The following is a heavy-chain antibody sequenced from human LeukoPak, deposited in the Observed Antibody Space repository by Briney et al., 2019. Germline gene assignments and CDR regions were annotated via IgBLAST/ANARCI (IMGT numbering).Heavy chain of an antibody. J-gene: IGHJ4*02. CDR3: ARDLNGDYFDY. CDR1: GGSISSFY. V-gene: IGHV4-4*07. Sequence: SETLSLTCTVSGGSISSFYWSWIRQPAGKGPEWIGRIHASGTTNYNPSLKSRVTMSVDTSKNQFSLKLSPVTAADTAVYYCARDLNGDYFDYWGQGTLVTVSS. CDR2: IHASGTT. D-gene: IGHD4-17*01.